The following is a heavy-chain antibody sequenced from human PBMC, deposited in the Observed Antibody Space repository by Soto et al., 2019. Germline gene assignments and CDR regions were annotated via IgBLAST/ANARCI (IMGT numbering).Heavy chain of an antibody. J-gene: IGHJ4*02. CDR1: GYTFTIYA. Sequence: GAPVEVSCKASGYTFTIYAINWVRQAPGQGLEWMGWINTNTGNPTYAQGFTGRFVFSLDTSVSTAYLQICSLKAEDTAVYYCAREMTMVRGVIGYWGQGTLVTVSS. D-gene: IGHD3-10*01. V-gene: IGHV7-4-1*01. CDR3: AREMTMVRGVIGY. CDR2: INTNTGNP.